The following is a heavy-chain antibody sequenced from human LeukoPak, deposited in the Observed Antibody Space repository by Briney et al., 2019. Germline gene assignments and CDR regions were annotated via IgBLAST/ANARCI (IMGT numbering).Heavy chain of an antibody. Sequence: GGSLRLSCAASGFTLDDYAMHWVRQAPGKGLEWVSGISWNSGSIGYADSVKGRFTISRDNAKNSLYLQMNSLRAEDTALYYCAKDFEYSSSTGPFDYWGQGTLVTVSS. CDR2: ISWNSGSI. D-gene: IGHD6-6*01. CDR1: GFTLDDYA. J-gene: IGHJ4*02. CDR3: AKDFEYSSSTGPFDY. V-gene: IGHV3-9*01.